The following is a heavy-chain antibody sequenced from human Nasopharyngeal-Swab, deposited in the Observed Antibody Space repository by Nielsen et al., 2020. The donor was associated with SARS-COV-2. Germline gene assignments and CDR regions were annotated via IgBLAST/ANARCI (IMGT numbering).Heavy chain of an antibody. CDR3: ARESPPDWYFDL. V-gene: IGHV4-39*07. J-gene: IGHJ2*01. Sequence: ESLKISCTVSGGSISSSSYYWGWIRQPPGKGLEWIGSIYYSGSTYYNPSLKSRVTISVDTSKNQFSLKLSSVTAADTAVYYCARESPPDWYFDLWGRGTLVTVSS. CDR2: IYYSGST. CDR1: GGSISSSSYY.